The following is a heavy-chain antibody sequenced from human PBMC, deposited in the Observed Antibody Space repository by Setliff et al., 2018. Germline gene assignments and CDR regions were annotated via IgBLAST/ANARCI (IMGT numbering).Heavy chain of an antibody. V-gene: IGHV3-23*01. CDR3: VNHNPARRSPAGTALDS. J-gene: IGHJ4*02. CDR2: ISGDSEYI. D-gene: IGHD6-19*01. CDR1: GFTFSTYS. Sequence: GSLRLSCAASGFTFSTYSMSWVRQAPGKGLEWVSAISGDSEYIYYRDSVKGRFTISRANSKNTLYLQMNNLRVEDTARYYCVNHNPARRSPAGTALDSWGQGTPVTVSS.